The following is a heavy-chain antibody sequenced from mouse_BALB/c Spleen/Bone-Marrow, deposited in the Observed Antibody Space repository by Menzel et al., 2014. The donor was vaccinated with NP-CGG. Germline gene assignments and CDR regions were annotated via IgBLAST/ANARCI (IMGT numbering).Heavy chain of an antibody. CDR1: GFNIKDTY. CDR2: INPANGNT. V-gene: IGHV14-3*02. Sequence: EVQLQQSGAELVKPGASVKLSCTASGFNIKDTYMHWVKQRPEQGLEWIGRINPANGNTKYDPKFQGEATITADTSSNTAYLQLSSLTSEDTAVYYCASYYYGRAWFAYGGQGTLVTVSA. D-gene: IGHD1-1*01. J-gene: IGHJ3*01. CDR3: ASYYYGRAWFAY.